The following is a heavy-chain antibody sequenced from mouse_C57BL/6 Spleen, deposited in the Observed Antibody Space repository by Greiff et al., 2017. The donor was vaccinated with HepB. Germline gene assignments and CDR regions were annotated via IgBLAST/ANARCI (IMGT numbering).Heavy chain of an antibody. CDR1: GYTFTSYW. CDR2: IYPGSGST. V-gene: IGHV1-55*01. D-gene: IGHD3-1*01. Sequence: QVQLQQPGAELVKPGASVKMSCKASGYTFTSYWITWVKQWPGQGLEWIGDIYPGSGSTNYNEKFKSKATLTVDTSSSTAYMQLSSLTSEDSAVYYCARRVPTALAMDYWGQGTSVTVSS. CDR3: ARRVPTALAMDY. J-gene: IGHJ4*01.